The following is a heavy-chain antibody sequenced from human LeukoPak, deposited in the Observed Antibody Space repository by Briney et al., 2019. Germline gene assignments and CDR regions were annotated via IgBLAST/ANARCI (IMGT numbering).Heavy chain of an antibody. CDR2: ISYSGGT. D-gene: IGHD1-20*01. CDR3: ARTPRVRFNWNPHFDY. J-gene: IGHJ4*02. V-gene: IGHV4-59*11. Sequence: SETLSLTCTVSDDSINSHYWSWIRQPPGKGLEWIAYISYSGGTTYNPSLKSRVTISMDTSKNQFSLNLNSVTAADTAIYYCARTPRVRFNWNPHFDYWGRGSLVTVSS. CDR1: DDSINSHY.